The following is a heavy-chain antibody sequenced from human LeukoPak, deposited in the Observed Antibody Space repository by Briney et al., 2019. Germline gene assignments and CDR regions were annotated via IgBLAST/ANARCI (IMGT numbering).Heavy chain of an antibody. V-gene: IGHV3-74*01. Sequence: GGSLRLSCAASGFTFNSYLMNWVRQAPGKGLVWVSRINSDGSSPTYADSVKGRFTISRDNAKNTLYLQMNSLRAEDTAVYYCARVGGSSWGYFYYHMDVWGKGTAVTVSS. D-gene: IGHD6-13*01. CDR3: ARVGGSSWGYFYYHMDV. J-gene: IGHJ6*03. CDR1: GFTFNSYL. CDR2: INSDGSSP.